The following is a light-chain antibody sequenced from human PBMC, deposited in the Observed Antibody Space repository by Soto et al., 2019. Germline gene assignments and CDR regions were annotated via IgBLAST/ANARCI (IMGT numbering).Light chain of an antibody. V-gene: IGKV3-15*01. CDR2: GAS. J-gene: IGKJ3*01. CDR1: QSVSSN. Sequence: EILMTQSPATLSVSPGERATLSCRASQSVSSNLAWYQQKPGQAPRLLIYGASTSATGIPARFSGSGSGTEFTLTISSLQSGDLATYYCQQLNSYPTFGPGTKVDIK. CDR3: QQLNSYPT.